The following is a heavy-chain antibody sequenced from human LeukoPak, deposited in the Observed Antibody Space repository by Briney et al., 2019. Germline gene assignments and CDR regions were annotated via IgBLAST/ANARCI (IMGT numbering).Heavy chain of an antibody. J-gene: IGHJ6*02. CDR1: GGTFSSYA. V-gene: IGHV1-69*13. CDR2: IIPIFGTA. CDR3: ARWWDDGSGYSYLYGMDV. D-gene: IGHD3-22*01. Sequence: SVKVSCKASGGTFSSYAISWVRQAPGQGLEWMGGIIPIFGTANYAQKFQGRVTITADESTSTAYMELSSLRSEDTAVYYCARWWDDGSGYSYLYGMDVWGQGTTVTVSS.